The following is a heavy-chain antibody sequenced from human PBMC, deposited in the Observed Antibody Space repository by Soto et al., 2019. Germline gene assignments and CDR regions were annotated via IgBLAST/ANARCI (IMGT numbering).Heavy chain of an antibody. CDR1: GGTFSSYT. CDR3: ARDRDILTGYYKYYFDY. V-gene: IGHV1-69*04. D-gene: IGHD3-9*01. CDR2: IIPILGIA. Sequence: SVKVSCKASGGTFSSYTISWVLQAPGQGLEWMGRIIPILGIANYAQKFQGRVTITADKSTSTAYMELSSLRSEDTAVYYCARDRDILTGYYKYYFDYWGQGTLVTVSS. J-gene: IGHJ4*02.